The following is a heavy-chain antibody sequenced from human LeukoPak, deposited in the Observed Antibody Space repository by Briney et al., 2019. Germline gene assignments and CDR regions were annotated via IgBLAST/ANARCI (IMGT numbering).Heavy chain of an antibody. CDR2: ISWNSGSI. V-gene: IGHV3-9*01. D-gene: IGHD5-24*01. Sequence: PGRSLRLSCAASGFTFDEYAMHWVRQAPGKGLEWVSGISWNSGSIGYADSVKGRFTISRDNAKNSLYLQMNSLRAEDTALYYCARVDGYDLIPPRFDYWGQGTLVTVSS. CDR1: GFTFDEYA. CDR3: ARVDGYDLIPPRFDY. J-gene: IGHJ4*02.